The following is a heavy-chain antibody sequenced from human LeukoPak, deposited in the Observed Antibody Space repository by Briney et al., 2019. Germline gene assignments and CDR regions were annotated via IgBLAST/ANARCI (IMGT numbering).Heavy chain of an antibody. CDR1: GFTVSSNY. CDR3: ARESPVIRGIDY. D-gene: IGHD3-10*01. Sequence: GGSLRLSCVASGFTVSSNYMSWVRQAPGKGLEWVSVIYSGGTTYYADSVKGRFTISRDNSKTTLYLQMNSLRAEDTAVYYCARESPVIRGIDYWGQGTLVTVSS. J-gene: IGHJ4*02. CDR2: IYSGGTT. V-gene: IGHV3-53*01.